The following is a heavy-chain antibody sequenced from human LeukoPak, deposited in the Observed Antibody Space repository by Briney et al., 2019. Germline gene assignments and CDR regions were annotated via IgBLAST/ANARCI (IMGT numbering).Heavy chain of an antibody. J-gene: IGHJ4*02. CDR1: GYSIISDYF. CDR2: IFHSGDV. V-gene: IGHV4-38-2*02. CDR3: ARVVASTSIDF. D-gene: IGHD2-15*01. Sequence: SSETLSLTCIVSGYSIISDYFWGWVRQPPGKGPEWIGSIFHSGDVYYNPSLTSRVTLSVDPSNNRFSLKVTSVTAADTAIYYCARVVASTSIDFWGQGTLVTVSS.